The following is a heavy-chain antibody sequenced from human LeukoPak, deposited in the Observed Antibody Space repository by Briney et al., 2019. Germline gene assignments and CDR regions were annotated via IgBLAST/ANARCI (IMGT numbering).Heavy chain of an antibody. D-gene: IGHD3-22*01. CDR3: AWKYYFDSSGYFYVDS. CDR2: IHHSGFT. J-gene: IGHJ4*02. Sequence: PSETLSLTCAVSGYSISSGYYWAWIRQTPGKGLEWIGSIHHSGFTNYNPSLKSRVTISIDTSKNQFSLKLSSVTAADTAVYYCAWKYYFDSSGYFYVDSWGQGTLVTVSS. V-gene: IGHV4-38-2*01. CDR1: GYSISSGYY.